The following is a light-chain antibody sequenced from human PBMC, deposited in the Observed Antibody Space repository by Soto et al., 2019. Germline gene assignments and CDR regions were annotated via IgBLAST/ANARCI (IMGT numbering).Light chain of an antibody. V-gene: IGKV3-20*01. CDR3: QQYGSSPTYT. Sequence: EIVLTQSPGTLSLSPGERATLSCRASQSVSSSYLAWYQQKPGQAPRLLIYCASSRATGIPDRFSGSGSGTHFTLTSSRLEPEDFAVYYCQQYGSSPTYTFGQGTKLEIK. J-gene: IGKJ2*01. CDR2: CAS. CDR1: QSVSSSY.